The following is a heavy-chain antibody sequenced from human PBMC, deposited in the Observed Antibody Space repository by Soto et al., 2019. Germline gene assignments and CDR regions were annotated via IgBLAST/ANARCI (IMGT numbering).Heavy chain of an antibody. CDR1: GFTFSSYA. CDR3: ARDLGSSSWRFVNVYYYYGMDV. J-gene: IGHJ6*02. V-gene: IGHV3-30-3*01. Sequence: PGGSLRLSCAASGFTFSSYAMHWVRQAPGKGLEWVAVISYDGSNKYYADSVKGRFTISRDNPKNTLYLQMNSLRAEDTAVYYCARDLGSSSWRFVNVYYYYGMDVWGQGTTVTVSS. CDR2: ISYDGSNK. D-gene: IGHD6-13*01.